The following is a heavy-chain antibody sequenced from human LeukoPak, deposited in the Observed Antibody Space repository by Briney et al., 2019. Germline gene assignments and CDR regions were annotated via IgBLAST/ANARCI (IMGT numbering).Heavy chain of an antibody. J-gene: IGHJ3*02. D-gene: IGHD3-16*01. Sequence: PSETLSLTCTVSGGSISSYYWSWIRQPPGKGLEWIGYIYTSGSTNYNPSLKSRVTIPVDTSKNQFSLKLSSVTAADTAVYYCARGGEGSAFDIWGQGTMVTVSS. V-gene: IGHV4-4*09. CDR3: ARGGEGSAFDI. CDR1: GGSISSYY. CDR2: IYTSGST.